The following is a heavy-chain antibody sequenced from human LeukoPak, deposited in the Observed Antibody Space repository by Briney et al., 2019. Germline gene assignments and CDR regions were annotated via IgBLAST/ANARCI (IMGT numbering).Heavy chain of an antibody. J-gene: IGHJ4*02. D-gene: IGHD5-18*01. CDR3: ATKTAFDY. CDR1: GFTFSSYG. CDR2: IIISGSST. V-gene: IGHV3-23*01. Sequence: QSWGSLRLSCAASGFTFSSYGMSWVRQAPGKGLEWVSTIIISGSSTYYADSVKGRFTISRDNSKNTLYLQMSSLRAEDTAVYFCATKTAFDYWGQGTLVTVSS.